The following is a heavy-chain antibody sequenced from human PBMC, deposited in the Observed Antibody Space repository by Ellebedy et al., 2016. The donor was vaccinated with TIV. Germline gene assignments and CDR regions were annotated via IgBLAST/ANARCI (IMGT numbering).Heavy chain of an antibody. CDR1: GGSISSYY. D-gene: IGHD3-22*01. CDR3: ARGSDYYDSSGYYSFDY. V-gene: IGHV4-59*01. Sequence: MPGGSLRLSCTVSGGSISSYYWSWIRQPPGKGLEWIGYIYYSGSTNYNPSLKSRVTISVDTAKNQFSLKLSSVTDADRAVYYCARGSDYYDSSGYYSFDYWGQGTLVTVSS. CDR2: IYYSGST. J-gene: IGHJ4*02.